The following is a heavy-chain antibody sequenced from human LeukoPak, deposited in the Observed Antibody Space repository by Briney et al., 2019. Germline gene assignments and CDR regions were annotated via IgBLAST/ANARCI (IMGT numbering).Heavy chain of an antibody. J-gene: IGHJ4*02. V-gene: IGHV4-34*01. CDR3: ARLRTNYYDILTGYYNYFDY. D-gene: IGHD3-9*01. CDR2: VNHSGST. Sequence: SETLSLTCAVYGGSFSGYYWSWIRHPPAKGLEWIGEVNHSGSTNYNSSLKSRVTISVDTSKNQFSLKLSSVTAADTAVYYCARLRTNYYDILTGYYNYFDYWGQGTLVTVSS. CDR1: GGSFSGYY.